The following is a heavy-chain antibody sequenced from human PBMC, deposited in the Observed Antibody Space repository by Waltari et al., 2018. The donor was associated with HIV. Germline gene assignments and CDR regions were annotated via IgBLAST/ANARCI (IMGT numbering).Heavy chain of an antibody. V-gene: IGHV1-2*02. D-gene: IGHD1-1*01. CDR2: INPNSGDT. J-gene: IGHJ6*02. CDR1: GYIFSNYY. CDR3: ARPGGGLGGTSDYYQYGLDV. Sequence: QLHLVQSGAEVKKPGASVKVSCKTSGYIFSNYYLNWVRQAPGQGLEWMGWINPNSGDTHYAQKFQGRVTMTTDTSISTAYMEVSSLRYDDTAVYYCARPGGGLGGTSDYYQYGLDVWGQGTTVIVSS.